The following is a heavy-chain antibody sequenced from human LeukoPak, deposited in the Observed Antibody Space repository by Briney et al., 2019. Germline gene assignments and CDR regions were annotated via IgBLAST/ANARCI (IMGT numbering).Heavy chain of an antibody. J-gene: IGHJ4*02. CDR1: GGSSSSGDYY. D-gene: IGHD3-10*01. Sequence: SETLSLTCTVSGGSSSSGDYYWSWIRQPPGKGLEWIGYIYYIGSTYYNPSLKSRVTISEDKPNKQFSLDLSSVTAADTAVYYCARGSLVRGVPFLDSWGQGVLVTVSS. CDR2: IYYIGST. CDR3: ARGSLVRGVPFLDS. V-gene: IGHV4-30-4*01.